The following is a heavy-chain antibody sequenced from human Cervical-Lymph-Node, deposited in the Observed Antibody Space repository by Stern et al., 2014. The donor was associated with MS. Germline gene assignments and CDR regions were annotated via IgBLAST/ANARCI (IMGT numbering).Heavy chain of an antibody. CDR3: ARGNWNYEGMGY. V-gene: IGHV3-33*01. CDR1: GFTFSNYG. J-gene: IGHJ4*02. Sequence: VQLLESGGGVVQPGRSLRLSCAASGFTFSNYGMHWGRQAPGKGLEWLAVIWYDGNKKYYADSVKGRFTISRDNSKNTLFLQMSSLTAEDTALYYCARGNWNYEGMGYWGQGTLVTVSS. CDR2: IWYDGNKK. D-gene: IGHD1-7*01.